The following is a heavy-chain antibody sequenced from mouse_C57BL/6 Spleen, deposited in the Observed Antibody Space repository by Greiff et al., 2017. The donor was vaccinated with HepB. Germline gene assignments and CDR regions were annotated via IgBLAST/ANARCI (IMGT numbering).Heavy chain of an antibody. CDR3: TRGATTVVANWYFDV. CDR2: ISSGGDYI. Sequence: EVKLMESGEGLVKPGGSLKLSCAASGFTFSSYAMSWVRQTPEKRLEWVAYISSGGDYIYYADTVKGRFTISRDNARNTLYLQMSSLKSEDTAMYYCTRGATTVVANWYFDVWGTGTTVTVSS. J-gene: IGHJ1*03. D-gene: IGHD1-1*01. V-gene: IGHV5-9-1*02. CDR1: GFTFSSYA.